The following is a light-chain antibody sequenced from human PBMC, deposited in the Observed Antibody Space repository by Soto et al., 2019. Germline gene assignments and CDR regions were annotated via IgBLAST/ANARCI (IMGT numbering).Light chain of an antibody. V-gene: IGKV3-20*01. CDR2: DAS. CDR3: HQCATSPRT. CDR1: QSVGNNY. J-gene: IGKJ1*01. Sequence: EIVLTQSPGTLSLSPGERATLSCRASQSVGNNYLAWYQKKPGQAPRLLIYDASNRATGIPDRFSGSGSGTDFTLTISRLEPEDFAVYYCHQCATSPRTFGQGTKVDLK.